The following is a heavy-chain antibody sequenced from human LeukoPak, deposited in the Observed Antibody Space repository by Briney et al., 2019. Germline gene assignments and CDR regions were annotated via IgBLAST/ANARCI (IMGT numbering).Heavy chain of an antibody. CDR1: GFTFSSYW. Sequence: PGGSLRLSCAASGFTFSSYWMHWVRQAPGKGLVWVSRINTDGSSTSYADSVKGRFTISRDNAKNTLYLQMNSLRVEDTAVYYCARGGIIDWGSYQYGMDVWGQGTMVTVSS. J-gene: IGHJ6*02. D-gene: IGHD3-16*01. V-gene: IGHV3-74*01. CDR2: INTDGSST. CDR3: ARGGIIDWGSYQYGMDV.